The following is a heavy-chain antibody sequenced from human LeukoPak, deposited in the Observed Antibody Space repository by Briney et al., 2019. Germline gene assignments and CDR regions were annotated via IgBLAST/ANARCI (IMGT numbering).Heavy chain of an antibody. D-gene: IGHD3-22*01. V-gene: IGHV1-69*13. CDR2: IIPIFGTA. CDR1: GGTFSSYA. J-gene: IGHJ4*02. CDR3: AAKNYPSSGRDY. Sequence: ASVKVSCKASGGTFSSYAISWVRQAPGQGLEWMGGIIPIFGTANYAQKFQGRVTITADESTSTAYMELSSLRSEDTAVYYCAAKNYPSSGRDYWGQGTLVTVSS.